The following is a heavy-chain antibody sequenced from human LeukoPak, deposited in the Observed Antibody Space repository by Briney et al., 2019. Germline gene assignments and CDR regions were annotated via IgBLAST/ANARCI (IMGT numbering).Heavy chain of an antibody. CDR3: ARHNRTGGYDFGD. Sequence: GGSLRLSCAASGFIFTTTTIHWVRQASGKGLEWVGRVRTKADKYATTYTESIKVSFTISRDDSKNTAYLQMNNLKTEDTAIYYCARHNRTGGYDFGDWCQGTLVTVSS. J-gene: IGHJ4*02. D-gene: IGHD5-12*01. CDR2: VRTKADKYAT. V-gene: IGHV3-73*01. CDR1: GFIFTTTT.